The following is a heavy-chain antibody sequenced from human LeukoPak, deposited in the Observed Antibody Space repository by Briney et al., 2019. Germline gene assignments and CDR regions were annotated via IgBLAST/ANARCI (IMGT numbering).Heavy chain of an antibody. Sequence: PGGSLRLSCAASGFTFSSYWMHWVRQPPGKGLVWVSRIKNDGSTTTYADSVKGRFTVSRDNAKNTLYLQMNSLRAEDTAVYYCANTYYYDSGYDYWGQGTLVTVSS. D-gene: IGHD3-22*01. CDR2: IKNDGSTT. CDR3: ANTYYYDSGYDY. V-gene: IGHV3-74*01. CDR1: GFTFSSYW. J-gene: IGHJ4*02.